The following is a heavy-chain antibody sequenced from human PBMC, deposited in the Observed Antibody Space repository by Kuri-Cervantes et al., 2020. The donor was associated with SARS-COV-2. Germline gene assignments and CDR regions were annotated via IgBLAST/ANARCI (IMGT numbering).Heavy chain of an antibody. J-gene: IGHJ4*02. CDR2: IYTSGST. V-gene: IGHV4-61*02. D-gene: IGHD5-12*01. CDR3: ARLIGYSGYDYSFGYFDY. Sequence: SETLSLTCTVSGGSISSGSYYWSWIRQPAGKGLERIGRIYTSGSTNYNPSLKSRVTISVDTSKNQFSLKLSSVTAADTAVYYCARLIGYSGYDYSFGYFDYWGQGTLVTVSS. CDR1: GGSISSGSYY.